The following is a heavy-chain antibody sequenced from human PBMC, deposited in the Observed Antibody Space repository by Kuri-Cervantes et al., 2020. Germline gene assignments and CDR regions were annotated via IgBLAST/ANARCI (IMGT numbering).Heavy chain of an antibody. Sequence: GASLKISCAASGFTFSSYATHWVRQAPGKGLEWVAVISYDGSNKYYADSVKGRFTISRDNSKNTLYLQMNSLRAEDTAVYYCAKLYALDAFDIWGQGTMVTVSS. CDR1: GFTFSSYA. D-gene: IGHD3-16*01. CDR3: AKLYALDAFDI. V-gene: IGHV3-30-3*02. CDR2: ISYDGSNK. J-gene: IGHJ3*02.